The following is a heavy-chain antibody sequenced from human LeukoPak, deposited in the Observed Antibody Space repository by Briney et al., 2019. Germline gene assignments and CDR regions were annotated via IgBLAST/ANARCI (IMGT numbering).Heavy chain of an antibody. CDR2: IYYSGST. J-gene: IGHJ4*02. Sequence: SETLSLTCTVSGGSISSGGYYWSWIRQHPGKSLEWIGYIYYSGSTYYNPSLKSRVTISVDTSKNQFSLKLSSVTAADTAVYYCARQTNIFGDSRSGSPRPPAFDYWGQGTLVTVSS. D-gene: IGHD1-26*01. CDR1: GGSISSGGYY. CDR3: ARQTNIFGDSRSGSPRPPAFDY. V-gene: IGHV4-31*03.